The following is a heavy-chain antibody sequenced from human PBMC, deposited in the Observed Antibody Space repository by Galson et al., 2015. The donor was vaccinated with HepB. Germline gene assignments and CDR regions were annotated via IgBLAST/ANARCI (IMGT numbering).Heavy chain of an antibody. CDR2: IYWGDDK. CDR3: ASRRDTSSGFAY. D-gene: IGHD2-21*01. CDR1: GFSLKTRSVA. V-gene: IGHV2-5*02. J-gene: IGHJ4*02. Sequence: PALVKPTQTLTLPCAFAGFSLKTRSVAVAWFRQPPGKALEWLALIYWGDDKSYSPSLKSKFTITQGTSRNHVIFSMTNMDTVDTATYYCASRRDTSSGFAYWGQGALVTVSS.